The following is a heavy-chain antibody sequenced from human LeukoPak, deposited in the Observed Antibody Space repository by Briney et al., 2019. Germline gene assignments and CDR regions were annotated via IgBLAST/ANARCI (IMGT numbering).Heavy chain of an antibody. CDR3: ASTMAVPAAMGYYYYYYYTDV. Sequence: PSETLSLTCTVSGGSISSSSYYWGWIRQPPGKGLEWIGSIYYSGSTYYNPSLKSRVTISVDTSKNQFSLKLSSVTAADTAVYYCASTMAVPAAMGYYYYYYYTDVWGKGTTVTVSS. J-gene: IGHJ6*03. CDR1: GGSISSSSYY. V-gene: IGHV4-39*01. CDR2: IYYSGST. D-gene: IGHD2-2*01.